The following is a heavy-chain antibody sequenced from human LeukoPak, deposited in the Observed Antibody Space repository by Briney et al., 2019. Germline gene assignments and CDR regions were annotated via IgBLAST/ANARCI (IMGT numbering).Heavy chain of an antibody. Sequence: SETLSLTCTVSGGSISSYYWSWIRQPPGKGLEWIGYIYYSGSTNYNPSLKSRVTISVDTSKNQFFLKLSSVTAADTAVYYCARWYSSSWPQFDPWGQGTLVTVSS. D-gene: IGHD6-13*01. CDR3: ARWYSSSWPQFDP. CDR2: IYYSGST. J-gene: IGHJ5*02. V-gene: IGHV4-59*01. CDR1: GGSISSYY.